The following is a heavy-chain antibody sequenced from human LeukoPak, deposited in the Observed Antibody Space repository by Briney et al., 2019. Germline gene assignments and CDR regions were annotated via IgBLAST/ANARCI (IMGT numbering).Heavy chain of an antibody. V-gene: IGHV1-2*02. CDR1: GYTFTGYY. CDR2: INPNSGGT. D-gene: IGHD5-12*01. Sequence: GASVKVSCKASGYTFTGYYMHWVRQAPGQGLEWMGWINPNSGGTNYAQQFQGRVTMTRDTSISTAYMELSRLRSDDTAVYYCARDLGGYDSDYWGQGTLVTVSS. J-gene: IGHJ4*02. CDR3: ARDLGGYDSDY.